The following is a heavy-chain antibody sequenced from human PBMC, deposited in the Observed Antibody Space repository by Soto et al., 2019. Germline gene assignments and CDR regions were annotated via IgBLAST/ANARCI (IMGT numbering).Heavy chain of an antibody. CDR2: IWYDGSNK. D-gene: IGHD1-26*01. CDR1: GFTFSSYG. J-gene: IGHJ4*02. Sequence: QVQLVESGGGVVQPGRSLRLSCAASGFTFSSYGRHWVRQAPGKGLEWVAVIWYDGSNKYYADSVKGRFTISRDNSQSTVYLQMNSLRVEDRAVYYCARGVSGSYDYWGQGTLVTVSS. V-gene: IGHV3-33*01. CDR3: ARGVSGSYDY.